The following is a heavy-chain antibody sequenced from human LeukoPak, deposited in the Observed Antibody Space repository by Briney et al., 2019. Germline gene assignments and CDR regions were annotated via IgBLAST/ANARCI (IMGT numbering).Heavy chain of an antibody. CDR3: ARGWPYAFDI. V-gene: IGHV3-23*01. Sequence: GGSLRLSCAASGFTFGSYAMSWVRQAPGKGLEWVSGISGSGGSTYHADSVKGRFTISRDNSKNTLYLQMNSLRAEDTAVYYCARGWPYAFDIWGQGTMVTVSS. CDR1: GFTFGSYA. D-gene: IGHD6-19*01. CDR2: ISGSGGST. J-gene: IGHJ3*02.